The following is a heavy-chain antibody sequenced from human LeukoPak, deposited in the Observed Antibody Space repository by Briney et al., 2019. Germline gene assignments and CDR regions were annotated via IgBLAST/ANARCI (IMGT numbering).Heavy chain of an antibody. D-gene: IGHD3-10*01. Sequence: GGSLRLSCAASGFTFSSYWMSWVRQAPGKGLEWVANIKQDGSEKYYVDSVKGRFTISRDNAKNSLYLQMNSLRAEDTAVYYCASLWFGDPPAVYYYYGMDVWGKGTTVTVSS. J-gene: IGHJ6*04. V-gene: IGHV3-7*01. CDR3: ASLWFGDPPAVYYYYGMDV. CDR2: IKQDGSEK. CDR1: GFTFSSYW.